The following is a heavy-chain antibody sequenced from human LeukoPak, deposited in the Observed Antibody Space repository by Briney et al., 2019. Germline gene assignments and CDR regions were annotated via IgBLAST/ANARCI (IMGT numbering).Heavy chain of an antibody. CDR3: ARQGDYGDYVRY. Sequence: SETLSLTCTVSGGSISSSSYYWGWIRQPPGKGQEWIGSIYYSGSIYYNPSLMSRVTISVDTSKNQFFLKLSSVTAADTAVYYCARQGDYGDYVRYWGQGTLVTVSS. CDR2: IYYSGSI. V-gene: IGHV4-39*01. J-gene: IGHJ4*02. CDR1: GGSISSSSYY. D-gene: IGHD4-17*01.